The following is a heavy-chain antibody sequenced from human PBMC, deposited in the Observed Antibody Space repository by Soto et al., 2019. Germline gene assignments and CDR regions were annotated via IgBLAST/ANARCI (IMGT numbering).Heavy chain of an antibody. Sequence: ASVKVSCKASGYTFTSYYMHWVRQAPGQGLEWMGIINPSGGSTSYAQKFQGRGTMTRDTSTSTVYMELSSLRSEDTAVYYCARGDIVVVPAGYGMDVWVQGTTVTVSS. CDR2: INPSGGST. CDR1: GYTFTSYY. V-gene: IGHV1-46*01. D-gene: IGHD2-2*01. J-gene: IGHJ6*02. CDR3: ARGDIVVVPAGYGMDV.